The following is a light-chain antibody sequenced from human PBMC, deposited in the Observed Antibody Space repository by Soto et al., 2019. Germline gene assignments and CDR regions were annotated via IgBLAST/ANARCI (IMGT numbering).Light chain of an antibody. CDR2: DVS. CDR3: QTWGTGIVV. J-gene: IGLJ2*01. V-gene: IGLV2-11*01. CDR1: SSDVGGYNY. Sequence: QSALTQPRSVSGSPGQSVTISCTGTSSDVGGYNYVSWYQQHPGKAPKLMIYDVSKRPSGVPDRFSGSKSGNTASLTISGLQAEDEADYYCQTWGTGIVVFGGGTKLTVL.